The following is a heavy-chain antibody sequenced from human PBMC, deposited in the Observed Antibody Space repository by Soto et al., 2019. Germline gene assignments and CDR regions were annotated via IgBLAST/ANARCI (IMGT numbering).Heavy chain of an antibody. J-gene: IGHJ4*02. CDR3: ARERRGGNSGYYLDY. CDR2: ISSDGNNK. D-gene: IGHD2-21*02. CDR1: GFTFSNYA. V-gene: IGHV3-30-3*01. Sequence: QVQLVESGGGVVQPGRSLRLSCAASGFTFSNYAMHWVRQAPGKGLEWVTVISSDGNNKYYADSVKGRFTISRDNYKNTLFLQVISLRAEDTAVYYCARERRGGNSGYYLDYWGQGTLVTVSS.